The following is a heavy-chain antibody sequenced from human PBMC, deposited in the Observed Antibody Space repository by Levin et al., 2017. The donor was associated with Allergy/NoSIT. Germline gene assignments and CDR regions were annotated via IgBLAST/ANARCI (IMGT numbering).Heavy chain of an antibody. D-gene: IGHD5-18*01. CDR1: GFTFSSYA. CDR3: ARGSSYSYGSFDY. V-gene: IGHV3-48*01. CDR2: ISGGSTTM. J-gene: IGHJ4*02. Sequence: TGGSLRLSCAASGFTFSSYAMNWVRQAPGKGLEWVSDISGGSTTMFYADSVKGRFTISRDNAKNSLYLQMNSLRAEDTAVYYCARGSSYSYGSFDYWGQGTLVTVSA.